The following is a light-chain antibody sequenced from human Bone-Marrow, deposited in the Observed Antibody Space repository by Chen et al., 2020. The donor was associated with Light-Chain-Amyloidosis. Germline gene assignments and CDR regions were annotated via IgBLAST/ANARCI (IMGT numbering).Light chain of an antibody. CDR1: SSDVGGFYY. CDR3: RSYAGTNKDYD. V-gene: IGLV2-8*01. J-gene: IGLJ1*01. CDR2: EVT. Sequence: QSALTQPPSASGSPGQSVTISCTGTSSDVGGFYYVSWYQHHPGNAPKLIIFEVTKRPSGVPDSFTGAESANTASRTSSGLQADEEAEDFCRSYAGTNKDYDLGTGTKVTVL.